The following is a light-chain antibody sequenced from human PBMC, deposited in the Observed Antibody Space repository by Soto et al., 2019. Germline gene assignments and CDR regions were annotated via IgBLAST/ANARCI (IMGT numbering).Light chain of an antibody. V-gene: IGKV3D-20*02. CDR3: QQRSSRPREIS. CDR2: GAS. Sequence: EIVLTQSPGTLSLSPGERATLSCRASRSLSSSYLVWYQQKPGQAPRLLIYGASSWATGIPARFTASGTETDFTLTISSLEPEDFAVYYCQQRSSRPREISVGPGTRLEIK. CDR1: RSLSSSY. J-gene: IGKJ5*01.